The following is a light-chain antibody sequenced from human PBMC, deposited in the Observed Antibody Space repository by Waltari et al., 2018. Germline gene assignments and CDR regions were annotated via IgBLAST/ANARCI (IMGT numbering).Light chain of an antibody. V-gene: IGKV1-16*01. CDR3: QQGYSYPRT. Sequence: DIQMTQSPSSLPASVGDTVTITCQASQGIGNNLNWYQQKPGKAPKLLIYRASSLQSGIPSRFSGSGSGTDFTLTISSLQPEDFATYYCQQGYSYPRTFGQGTKVEIK. CDR1: QGIGNN. CDR2: RAS. J-gene: IGKJ1*01.